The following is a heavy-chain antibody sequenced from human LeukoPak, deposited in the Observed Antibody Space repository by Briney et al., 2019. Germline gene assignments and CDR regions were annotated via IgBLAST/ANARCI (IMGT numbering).Heavy chain of an antibody. CDR2: NYPGDFDT. J-gene: IGHJ3*02. Sequence: GESLKISCKGSGYSFTSYWIGWVRQMPGKGLEWMGINYPGDFDTRYSPSFQGQVTISADKSISTAYLQWSSLKASDTAMYYCARLTYYYDSSGYFGAFDIWGQGTMVTVSS. CDR3: ARLTYYYDSSGYFGAFDI. CDR1: GYSFTSYW. V-gene: IGHV5-51*01. D-gene: IGHD3-22*01.